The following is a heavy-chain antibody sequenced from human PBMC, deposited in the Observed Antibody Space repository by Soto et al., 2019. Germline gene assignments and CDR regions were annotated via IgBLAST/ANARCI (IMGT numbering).Heavy chain of an antibody. CDR2: ISGSVGST. J-gene: IGHJ6*02. Sequence: GGSLRLSCAASGFTFSSYAMSWVRQAPGKGLGWVSAISGSVGSTYYADSVKGRFTISRDNSKNTLYLQMNSLRAEDTAVYYCAKRGLRDYYYYYGMDVWGQGSAVTVS. CDR3: AKRGLRDYYYYYGMDV. CDR1: GFTFSSYA. D-gene: IGHD3-16*01. V-gene: IGHV3-23*01.